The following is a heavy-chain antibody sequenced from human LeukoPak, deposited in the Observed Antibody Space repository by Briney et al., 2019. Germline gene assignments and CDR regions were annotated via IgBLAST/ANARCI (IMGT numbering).Heavy chain of an antibody. CDR2: INHSGST. V-gene: IGHV4-39*07. CDR3: ARGERYYGSGSYSRGARGSL. D-gene: IGHD3-10*01. Sequence: SETLSLTFTVSGXSVSSSTYYWDWIRQPPGKGLEWIGEINHSGSTNYNPSLKSRVTISVDTSKNQFSLKLSSVTAADTAVYYCARGERYYGSGSYSRGARGSLWAQGTLVTVSS. CDR1: GXSVSSSTYY. J-gene: IGHJ4*02.